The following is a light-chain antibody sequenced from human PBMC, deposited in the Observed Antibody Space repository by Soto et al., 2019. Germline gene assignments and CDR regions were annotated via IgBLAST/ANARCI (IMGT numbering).Light chain of an antibody. CDR3: QQYGSSPPYT. Sequence: EIVLTQSPGTLSLSPGERATLSCRASQSVSSSYLAWYQQKPGQAPRLLIYGASRRATGIPDRFIGSGSGKDFTLTISRLEPEDFAVYYCQQYGSSPPYTFGQGTKLEIK. CDR2: GAS. V-gene: IGKV3-20*01. J-gene: IGKJ2*01. CDR1: QSVSSSY.